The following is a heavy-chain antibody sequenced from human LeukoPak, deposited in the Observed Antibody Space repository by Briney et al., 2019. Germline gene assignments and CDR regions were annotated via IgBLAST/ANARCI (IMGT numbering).Heavy chain of an antibody. J-gene: IGHJ6*02. Sequence: ASVTVSCKASGYTFTSYDINWVRQAPGQGLEWMGWMNTNSGNTGYAQKFQGRVTMTRNTSISTAYMELSSLRSEDTAVYYCARDMEYCSMDVWGQGTTVTVSS. CDR1: GYTFTSYD. D-gene: IGHD2-15*01. CDR2: MNTNSGNT. V-gene: IGHV1-8*01. CDR3: ARDMEYCSMDV.